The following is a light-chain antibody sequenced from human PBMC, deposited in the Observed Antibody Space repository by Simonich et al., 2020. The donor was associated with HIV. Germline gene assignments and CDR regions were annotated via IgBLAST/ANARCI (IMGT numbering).Light chain of an antibody. J-gene: IGLJ2*01. CDR3: CSYAGSFVV. CDR1: SSDVGGYNY. V-gene: IGLV2-11*01. Sequence: QSALTQPRSVSGSPGQSVTISCTGTSSDVGGYNYVSWYQQHPGKAPKRMIYDGSKRPSGVPARFAGSKSGNTASLTISGLQAEDEADYYCCSYAGSFVVFGGGTKLTVL. CDR2: DGS.